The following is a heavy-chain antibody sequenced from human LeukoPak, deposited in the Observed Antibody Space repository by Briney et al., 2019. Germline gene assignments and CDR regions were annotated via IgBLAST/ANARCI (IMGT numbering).Heavy chain of an antibody. D-gene: IGHD6-6*01. J-gene: IGHJ4*02. V-gene: IGHV3-30*02. Sequence: GGSLRLSCAASGFTFSKYGIHWVRQAPGKGLEWVTFIRSDGSNKYYADSVKGRFTISRDNSKNTLYLQMNSLRAEDTAVYYCAKNYASIAAPEGYWGQGTLVTASS. CDR3: AKNYASIAAPEGY. CDR2: IRSDGSNK. CDR1: GFTFSKYG.